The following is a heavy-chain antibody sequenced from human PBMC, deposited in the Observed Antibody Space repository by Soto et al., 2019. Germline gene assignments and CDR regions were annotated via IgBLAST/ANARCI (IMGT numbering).Heavy chain of an antibody. Sequence: GASVKVSCKASGYTFTGYYVHWVRQAPGQGLEWMGWINPNSGDTYLAQRFQGRVTMNRDTSISTAYMELSRLRSDDTAVYYCARYYYDSSVHDYWGQGTLVTVSS. V-gene: IGHV1-2*02. CDR2: INPNSGDT. CDR3: ARYYYDSSVHDY. CDR1: GYTFTGYY. D-gene: IGHD3-22*01. J-gene: IGHJ4*02.